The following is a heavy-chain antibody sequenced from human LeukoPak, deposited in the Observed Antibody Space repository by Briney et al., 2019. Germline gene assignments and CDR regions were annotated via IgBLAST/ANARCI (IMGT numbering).Heavy chain of an antibody. J-gene: IGHJ4*02. D-gene: IGHD5-24*01. CDR1: GFTFSSYW. V-gene: IGHV3-7*04. CDR2: INHNGNVN. Sequence: KAGGSLRLSCAASGFTFSSYWMNWARQAPGKGLEWVASINHNGNVNYYVDSVKGRFTISRDNAKNSLYLQMSNLRAEDTAIYYCTRVGYIDEGIDYWGQGTLVTVSS. CDR3: TRVGYIDEGIDY.